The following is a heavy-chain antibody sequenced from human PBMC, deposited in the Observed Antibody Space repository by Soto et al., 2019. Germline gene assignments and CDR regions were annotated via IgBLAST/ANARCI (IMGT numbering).Heavy chain of an antibody. CDR3: ARGVWLLSSPTNSYFDY. CDR2: INHSGST. Sequence: SETLSLTCAVYGGSSSGYYWSWIRQPPGKGLEWIGEINHSGSTNYNPSLKSRVTISVDTSKNQFSLKLSSVTAADTAVYYCARGVWLLSSPTNSYFDYWGQGTLVTVSS. CDR1: GGSSSGYY. D-gene: IGHD3-3*01. V-gene: IGHV4-34*01. J-gene: IGHJ4*02.